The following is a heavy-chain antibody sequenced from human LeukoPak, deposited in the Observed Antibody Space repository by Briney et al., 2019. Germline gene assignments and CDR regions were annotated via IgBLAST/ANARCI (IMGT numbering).Heavy chain of an antibody. V-gene: IGHV4-34*01. CDR3: ATTYSRSGDDWFDP. Sequence: PSETLSLTCAVYGGSFSGYYWSWIRQPPGKGLEWIGEINHSGSTNYNPSLKSRVTISVDTSKNKFSLKLSSATAADTAIYYCATTYSRSGDDWFDPWGQGILVTVSS. CDR2: INHSGST. J-gene: IGHJ5*02. D-gene: IGHD2-21*01. CDR1: GGSFSGYY.